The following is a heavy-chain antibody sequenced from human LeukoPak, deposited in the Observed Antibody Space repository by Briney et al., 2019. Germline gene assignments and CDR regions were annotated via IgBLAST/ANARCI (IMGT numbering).Heavy chain of an antibody. CDR2: ISDGSRNT. Sequence: LSGGSLRLSCATSGFNFSSYTMNWVRQTPGKWLQWVSTISDGSRNTHYADSVNGRFTISRDDFLNVVYLQMNSLTVEDTAVYYCTTRLQHHFGYWGQGTQVTVSS. J-gene: IGHJ4*02. D-gene: IGHD4-11*01. CDR1: GFNFSSYT. CDR3: TTRLQHHFGY. V-gene: IGHV3-23*01.